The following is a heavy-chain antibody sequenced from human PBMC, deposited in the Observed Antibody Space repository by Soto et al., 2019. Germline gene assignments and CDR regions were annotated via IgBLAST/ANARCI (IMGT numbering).Heavy chain of an antibody. CDR3: AKDRDPDGIWTFDS. V-gene: IGHV3-23*01. Sequence: HLGGSVRLSCAASGFTFRTFTMNWFRQAPGKGLEWVSGIIGGDGDKFYSDSVKGRLTISRDNSKDMLFLQMSSLRVDDTAVYYCAKDRDPDGIWTFDSWGQGTLVTVSS. CDR1: GFTFRTFT. J-gene: IGHJ5*01. CDR2: IIGGDGDK. D-gene: IGHD3-9*01.